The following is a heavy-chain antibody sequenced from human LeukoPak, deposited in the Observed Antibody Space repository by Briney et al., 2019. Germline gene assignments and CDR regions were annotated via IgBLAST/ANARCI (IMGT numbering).Heavy chain of an antibody. J-gene: IGHJ4*02. Sequence: SETLSLTCSVSGGSIGRSSYYWGWTRQPPGKGLEWIGSIYYSGGTYYNSSLKSRVTISVDTSRNQFSLKLGSVTAADTAVYYCARHGSIATGAFTYWGQGTLVTVSS. CDR1: GGSIGRSSYY. V-gene: IGHV4-39*01. CDR3: ARHGSIATGAFTY. CDR2: IYYSGGT. D-gene: IGHD6-13*01.